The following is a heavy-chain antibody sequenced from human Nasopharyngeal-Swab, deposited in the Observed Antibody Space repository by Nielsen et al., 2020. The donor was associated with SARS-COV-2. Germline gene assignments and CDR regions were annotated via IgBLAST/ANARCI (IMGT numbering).Heavy chain of an antibody. CDR2: ISYDGSNK. J-gene: IGHJ6*02. D-gene: IGHD2-21*02. V-gene: IGHV3-30*18. CDR1: GFTFSSYD. Sequence: GESLKISCAASGFTFSSYDMHWVRQAPGKGLEWVAVISYDGSNKYYADSVKGRFTISRDNSKNTLYLQMNSLRAEDTAVYYCAKDGPGDHQVHYYYYGMDVWGQGTTVTVSS. CDR3: AKDGPGDHQVHYYYYGMDV.